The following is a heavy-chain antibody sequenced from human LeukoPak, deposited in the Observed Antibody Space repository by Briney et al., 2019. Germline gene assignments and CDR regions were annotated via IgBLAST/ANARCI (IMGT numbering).Heavy chain of an antibody. D-gene: IGHD3-10*01. J-gene: IGHJ4*02. CDR2: INPIDSYT. CDR1: GYSFTNYW. V-gene: IGHV5-10-1*01. Sequence: GESLRISCQGSGYSFTNYWISWVRQMPGKGLEWMGRINPIDSYTKYSPSFQGHVAILVDKSINTAYLQWSSLKASDTAIYYCARRGSGSYLDFDYWDQGTVVTVSS. CDR3: ARRGSGSYLDFDY.